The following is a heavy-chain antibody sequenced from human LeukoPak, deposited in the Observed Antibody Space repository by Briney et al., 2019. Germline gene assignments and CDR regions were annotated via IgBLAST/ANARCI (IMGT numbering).Heavy chain of an antibody. CDR3: ARPISGWYRDFDY. CDR1: GYTFTGYY. CDR2: INPNSGGT. J-gene: IGHJ4*02. V-gene: IGHV1-2*02. D-gene: IGHD6-19*01. Sequence: GASVKVSCKASGYTFTGYYMHWVRQAPGQGLEWMGWINPNSGGTNYAQKFQGRVTMTRDTSISTAYMELSRLRSDDTAVYYCARPISGWYRDFDYWGQGTLVTVSS.